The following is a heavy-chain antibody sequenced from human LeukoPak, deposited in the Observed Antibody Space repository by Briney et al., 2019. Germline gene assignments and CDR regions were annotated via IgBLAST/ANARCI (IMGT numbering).Heavy chain of an antibody. D-gene: IGHD3-22*01. Sequence: ASVKVSCKASGYTFTSYGISWVRQAPGQGLEWMGWISVYNGNTNYAQKLQGRVTMTTDTSTSTAYMELRSLRSDDTAVYYCARVVEARYYDSSGLFDYWGQGTLVTVSS. J-gene: IGHJ4*02. CDR3: ARVVEARYYDSSGLFDY. CDR2: ISVYNGNT. V-gene: IGHV1-18*01. CDR1: GYTFTSYG.